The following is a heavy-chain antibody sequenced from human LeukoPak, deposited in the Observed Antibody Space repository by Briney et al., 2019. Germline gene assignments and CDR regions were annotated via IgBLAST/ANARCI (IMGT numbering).Heavy chain of an antibody. J-gene: IGHJ4*02. Sequence: GGSLRLSCAASRFTFSSYTMNWVRQAPGKGLEWVSSTSSGSHYIYYADSVKGRFTISRDNAKNSVSLQMNSLRAEDTAVYYCARGSLSSGSHYSDYWGQGTLVTVSS. CDR1: RFTFSSYT. V-gene: IGHV3-21*01. CDR3: ARGSLSSGSHYSDY. D-gene: IGHD3-10*01. CDR2: TSSGSHYI.